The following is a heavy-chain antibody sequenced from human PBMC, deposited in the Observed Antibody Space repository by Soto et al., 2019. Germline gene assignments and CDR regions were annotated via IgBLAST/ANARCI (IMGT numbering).Heavy chain of an antibody. Sequence: LSLTCTVSGGSISSGDYYWSWIRQPPGKGLEWIGYIYYSGSTYYNPSLKSRVTISVDTSKNQFSLKLSSVTAADTAVYYCARKPGGYSRKIPKYYFDYWGQGTLVTVSS. V-gene: IGHV4-30-4*01. CDR2: IYYSGST. CDR1: GGSISSGDYY. D-gene: IGHD5-18*01. CDR3: ARKPGGYSRKIPKYYFDY. J-gene: IGHJ4*02.